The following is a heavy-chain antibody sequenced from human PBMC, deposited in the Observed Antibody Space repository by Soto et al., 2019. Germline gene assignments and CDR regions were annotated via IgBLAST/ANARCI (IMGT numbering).Heavy chain of an antibody. D-gene: IGHD6-13*01. J-gene: IGHJ4*02. CDR3: ARHKKIAAAGRDFDY. CDR2: IYYSGST. CDR1: GGSISSSSYY. V-gene: IGHV4-39*01. Sequence: QLQLQESGPGLVKPSETLSLTCTVSGGSISSSSYYWGWIRQPPGKGLEWIGSIYYSGSTYYNPSLKIRVTISVDTSKNQFSLKLSSVTAADTAVYYCARHKKIAAAGRDFDYWGQGTLVTVSS.